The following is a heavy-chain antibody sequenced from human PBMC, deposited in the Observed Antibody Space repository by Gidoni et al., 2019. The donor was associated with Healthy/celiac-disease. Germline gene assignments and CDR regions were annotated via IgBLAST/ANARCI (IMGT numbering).Heavy chain of an antibody. V-gene: IGHV4-34*01. CDR2: INHSGST. D-gene: IGHD6-19*01. CDR3: ARGSGLNRWLVLRWFDP. Sequence: GYYWSWIRQPPGKGLEWIGEINHSGSTNYNPSLKSRVTISVDTSKNQFSLKLSSVTAADTAVYYCARGSGLNRWLVLRWFDPWGQGTLVTVSS. CDR1: GYY. J-gene: IGHJ5*02.